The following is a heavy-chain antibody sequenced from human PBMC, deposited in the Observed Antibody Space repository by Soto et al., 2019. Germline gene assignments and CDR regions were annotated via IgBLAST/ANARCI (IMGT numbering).Heavy chain of an antibody. Sequence: QVHLVQSGAEVKKPGAPVKASCKASGYSFTNYYMHWVRQAPGQGLEWMGWINTKTGGTNYAQRVQGRVTMTGDTSINTAYMELSRLRSDDTAVYYCARVGPTGWFDPWGQGTVVTVSS. J-gene: IGHJ5*02. CDR1: GYSFTNYY. V-gene: IGHV1-2*02. CDR2: INTKTGGT. CDR3: ARVGPTGWFDP.